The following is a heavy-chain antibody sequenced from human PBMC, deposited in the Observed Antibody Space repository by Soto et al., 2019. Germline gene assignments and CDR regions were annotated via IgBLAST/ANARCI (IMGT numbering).Heavy chain of an antibody. CDR1: GYTFSNYG. J-gene: IGHJ5*01. D-gene: IGHD2-2*01. CDR2: ISIYYSYS. V-gene: IGHV1-18*01. Sequence: VQLVQSGAELKMPGASVKVSCKTSGYTFSNYGISWVRQAPGQGLEWMGRISIYYSYSHSSPKLHGRLIMTTDTSTNTAFMELRNLRFDDTAVYYCAKNGSSWLDSWGQGTLVTVSS. CDR3: AKNGSSWLDS.